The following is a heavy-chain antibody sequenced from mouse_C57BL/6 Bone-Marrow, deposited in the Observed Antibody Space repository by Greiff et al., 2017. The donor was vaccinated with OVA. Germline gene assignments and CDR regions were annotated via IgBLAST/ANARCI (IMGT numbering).Heavy chain of an antibody. CDR3: TRLGTSWYFDV. D-gene: IGHD4-1*01. CDR2: IRNKANNHAT. CDR1: GFTFSDAW. Sequence: EVMLVESGGGLVQPGGSMKLSCAASGFTFSDAWMDWVRQSPEKGLEWVAEIRNKANNHATYYAESVKGRFPISRDASKSSVYLQMNGLRAEDTGIYYCTRLGTSWYFDVWGTGTTVTVSS. V-gene: IGHV6-6*01. J-gene: IGHJ1*03.